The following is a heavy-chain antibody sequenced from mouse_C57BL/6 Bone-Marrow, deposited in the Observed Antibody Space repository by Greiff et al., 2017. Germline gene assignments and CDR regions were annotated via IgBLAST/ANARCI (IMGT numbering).Heavy chain of an antibody. CDR3: AREYAYYYGRSLYFDY. J-gene: IGHJ2*01. Sequence: VQLQQPGAELVKPGASVKMSCKASGYTFTSYWITWVKQRPGQGLEWIGDIYPGSGSTNYNEKFKSKATLTVDTSSSTAYMQLSSLTSEDSAVYDCAREYAYYYGRSLYFDYWGQGTTLTVSS. V-gene: IGHV1-55*01. D-gene: IGHD1-1*01. CDR2: IYPGSGST. CDR1: GYTFTSYW.